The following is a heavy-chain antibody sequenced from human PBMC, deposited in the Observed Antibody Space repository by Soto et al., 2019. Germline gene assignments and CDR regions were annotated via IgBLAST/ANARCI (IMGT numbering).Heavy chain of an antibody. J-gene: IGHJ6*02. CDR1: GGSISSSNW. CDR3: ARALWEADYYYGMDV. Sequence: SETLSLTCAVSGGSISSSNWWSWVRQPPGKGLEWIGEIYHSGSTNYNPSLKSRVTISVDKSKNQFSLKLSSVTAADTAVYYCARALWEADYYYGMDVWGQGTTVTVSS. V-gene: IGHV4-4*02. CDR2: IYHSGST. D-gene: IGHD1-26*01.